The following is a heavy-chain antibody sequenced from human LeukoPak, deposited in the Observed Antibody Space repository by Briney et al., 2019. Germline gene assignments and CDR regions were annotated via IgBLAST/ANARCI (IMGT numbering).Heavy chain of an antibody. CDR2: ISYSGNT. CDR1: GGAIRSGDYY. V-gene: IGHV4-30-4*08. J-gene: IGHJ5*02. CDR3: ASTNCSSSNWFGANWFDP. D-gene: IGHD2-2*01. Sequence: SQTLSLTCTVSGGAIRSGDYYWSWIRRPPGGGLEWIGYISYSGNTYSNPSLKSRVTISLDTSKRQFSLKLSSVTAADTAVYFCASTNCSSSNWFGANWFDPWGQGTLVTVSS.